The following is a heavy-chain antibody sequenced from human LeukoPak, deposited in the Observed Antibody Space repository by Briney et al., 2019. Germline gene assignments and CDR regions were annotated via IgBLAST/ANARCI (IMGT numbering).Heavy chain of an antibody. CDR1: GGSFSGYY. J-gene: IGHJ5*02. V-gene: IGHV4-34*01. D-gene: IGHD2-2*01. Sequence: SETLSLTCAVYGGSFSGYYWSWIRQPPGKGLEWMGEINHSGSTNYNPSLKSRVTISVDTSKNQFSLKLSSVTAADTAVYYCARGGVVVVPAVWFDPWGQGTLVTVSS. CDR2: INHSGST. CDR3: ARGGVVVVPAVWFDP.